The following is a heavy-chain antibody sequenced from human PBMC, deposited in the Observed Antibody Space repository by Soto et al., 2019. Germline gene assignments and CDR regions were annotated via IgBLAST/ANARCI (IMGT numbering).Heavy chain of an antibody. D-gene: IGHD6-6*01. CDR1: GGTFSNDA. Sequence: QVQLVQSGAEVKNHGSSVKVSCQTSGGTFSNDAISWVRKAPGQGLEWMGGIIPIYGTTHYAQKFQDRVKLTADESTGTAYMELSSLRSEDTGVYYCARDGMGTLVGGMDVWGQGTTVTVSS. V-gene: IGHV1-69*01. CDR2: IIPIYGTT. CDR3: ARDGMGTLVGGMDV. J-gene: IGHJ6*02.